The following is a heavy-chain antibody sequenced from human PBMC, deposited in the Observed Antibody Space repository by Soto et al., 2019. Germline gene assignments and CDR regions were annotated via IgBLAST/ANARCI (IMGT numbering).Heavy chain of an antibody. J-gene: IGHJ4*02. Sequence: PSETLSLTCAVYGGSFRGYYLSWIRQPPGKGLEWIGEINHSGSTNYNPSLKSRVTISVDTSKNQFSLKLSSVTAADTAVYYCARVSSTIAAADKGWVDYWGQGTLVTVSS. CDR3: ARVSSTIAAADKGWVDY. V-gene: IGHV4-34*01. CDR1: GGSFRGYY. CDR2: INHSGST. D-gene: IGHD6-13*01.